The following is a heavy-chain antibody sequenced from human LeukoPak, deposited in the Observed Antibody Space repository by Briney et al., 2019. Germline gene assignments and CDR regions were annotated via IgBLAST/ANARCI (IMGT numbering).Heavy chain of an antibody. Sequence: GGSLRLSCAASGFTFSSYSMNWVRQAPGKGLEWVSYISSSSTIYYADSVKGRFTISRDNAKNSLYLQMNSLRDEDTAVYYCARDPNPRYCSGGSCYGFLDYWGQGTLVTVSS. D-gene: IGHD2-15*01. CDR2: ISSSSTI. J-gene: IGHJ4*02. CDR3: ARDPNPRYCSGGSCYGFLDY. V-gene: IGHV3-48*02. CDR1: GFTFSSYS.